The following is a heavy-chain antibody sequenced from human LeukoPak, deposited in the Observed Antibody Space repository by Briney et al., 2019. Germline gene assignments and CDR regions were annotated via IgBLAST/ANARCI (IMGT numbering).Heavy chain of an antibody. CDR3: ARVRPYDYVWGSYRPCDY. CDR1: GFTFSSCA. D-gene: IGHD3-16*02. V-gene: IGHV3-23*01. J-gene: IGHJ4*02. CDR2: ISGSGGST. Sequence: GGSLRLSCAASGFTFSSCAMSWVRQAPGKGLEWVSAISGSGGSTYYADSVKGRFTISRGNSKNTLYLQMNNLRAEDTAVYYCARVRPYDYVWGSYRPCDYWGQGTLVTVSS.